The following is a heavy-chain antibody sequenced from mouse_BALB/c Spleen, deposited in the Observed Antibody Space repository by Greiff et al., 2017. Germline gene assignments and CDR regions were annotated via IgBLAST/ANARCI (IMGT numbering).Heavy chain of an antibody. CDR2: IYPGSGST. Sequence: LQQPGSELVRPGASVKLSCKASGYTFTSYWMHWVKQRHGQGLEWIGNIYPGSGSTNYDEKFKSKGTLTVDTSSSTAYMHLSSLTSEDSAVYYCTRKGDYYGSSLDYWGQGTTLTVSS. CDR1: GYTFTSYW. V-gene: IGHV1S22*01. CDR3: TRKGDYYGSSLDY. J-gene: IGHJ2*01. D-gene: IGHD1-1*01.